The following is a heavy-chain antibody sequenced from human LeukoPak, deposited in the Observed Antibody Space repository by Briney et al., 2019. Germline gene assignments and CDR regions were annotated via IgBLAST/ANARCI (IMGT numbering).Heavy chain of an antibody. J-gene: IGHJ4*02. D-gene: IGHD5-18*01. Sequence: GGSLRLSCAASGFTISNYAMHWVRQAPGKGLEWVAVISYDGSRKYYADSVKGRLTISRDNSKNTVYVQMNSLRVEDTAVYYCAKALGYSYEGYWGQGTLVTVSS. V-gene: IGHV3-30*04. CDR3: AKALGYSYEGY. CDR1: GFTISNYA. CDR2: ISYDGSRK.